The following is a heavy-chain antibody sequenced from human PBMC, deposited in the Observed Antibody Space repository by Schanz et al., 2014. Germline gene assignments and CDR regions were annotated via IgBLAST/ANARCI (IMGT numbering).Heavy chain of an antibody. V-gene: IGHV3-11*03. CDR1: GFTFSDYY. J-gene: IGHJ6*03. CDR3: ARVDNCYESHPFIYFFYKGV. CDR2: ISDSGDST. Sequence: VQLLESGGGLVKPGGSLRLSCAASGFTFSDYYMTWIRQAPGKGLEWVSDISDSGDSTHYADSVKGRFTISRDNAKKSSFLQMNNPRSEDTAVEFLARVDNCYESHPFIYFFYKGVWGKGTTVTVSS. D-gene: IGHD2-21*01.